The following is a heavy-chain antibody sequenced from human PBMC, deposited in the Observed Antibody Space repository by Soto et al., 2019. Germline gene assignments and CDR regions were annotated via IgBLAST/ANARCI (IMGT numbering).Heavy chain of an antibody. Sequence: GGSLRLSCAASGFTFSSYGMHWVRQARGKGLEWVAVISYDGSNKYYADSVKGRFTISRDNSKNTLYLQMNSLRAEDTAVYYCAKDRGPPSTINWFDPWGQGTLVTVSS. D-gene: IGHD3-10*01. J-gene: IGHJ5*02. CDR2: ISYDGSNK. V-gene: IGHV3-30*18. CDR3: AKDRGPPSTINWFDP. CDR1: GFTFSSYG.